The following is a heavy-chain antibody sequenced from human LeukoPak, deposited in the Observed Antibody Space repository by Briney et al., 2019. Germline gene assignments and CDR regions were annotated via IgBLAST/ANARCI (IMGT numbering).Heavy chain of an antibody. CDR1: GFTFSSYG. D-gene: IGHD5-12*01. V-gene: IGHV3-48*04. CDR3: ARDRSGYSGYDFFDY. CDR2: ISISGSTI. Sequence: GGSLRLSCAASGFTFSSYGMHWVRQAPGKGLEWVSYISISGSTIYYADSVKGRFTISRDNAKNSLYLRMNSLRAEDTAVYYCARDRSGYSGYDFFDYWGQGALVTVSS. J-gene: IGHJ4*02.